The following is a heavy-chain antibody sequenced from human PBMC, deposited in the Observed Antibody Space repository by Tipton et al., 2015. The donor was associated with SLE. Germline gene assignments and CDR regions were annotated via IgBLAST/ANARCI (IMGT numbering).Heavy chain of an antibody. CDR1: GGSISSGDYY. CDR2: IFYSGST. Sequence: TLSLTCTVSGGSISSGDYYWNWIRQHPGKGLEWIGYIFYSGSTYNNPSLKSRATISIDTSKNQLSLRLSSVTAADTAVYYCARENDYGDYLPDHWGQGILVTVSS. CDR3: ARENDYGDYLPDH. V-gene: IGHV4-31*03. D-gene: IGHD4-17*01. J-gene: IGHJ4*02.